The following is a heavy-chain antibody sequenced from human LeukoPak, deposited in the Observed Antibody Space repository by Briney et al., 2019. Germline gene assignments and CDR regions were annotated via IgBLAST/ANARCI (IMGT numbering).Heavy chain of an antibody. CDR3: ARIYPANDFWSGYYAFDI. D-gene: IGHD3-3*01. CDR2: INPDSGGT. CDR1: GYTFTGYY. V-gene: IGHV1-2*02. Sequence: GASVKVSCKASGYTFTGYYIHWVRQAPGQGLEWMGWINPDSGGTNYAQKFQGRVTMTRDTSIRTAYMELRSLRSDDTAVYYCARIYPANDFWSGYYAFDIWGQGTMVTVSS. J-gene: IGHJ3*02.